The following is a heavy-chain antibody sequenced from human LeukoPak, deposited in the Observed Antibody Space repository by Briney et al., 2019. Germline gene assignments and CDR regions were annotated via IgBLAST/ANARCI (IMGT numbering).Heavy chain of an antibody. CDR2: IYHNGIA. CDR3: ARVDSTNYYYFMDV. Sequence: SETLSLTCIVSSGSMSTSNYYWGWIRQPPGKGLEWIGSIYHNGIAFYNPSLESRVTISVDTSKNQFSLRLRSVTATDTAVYYCARVDSTNYYYFMDVWGKGPRSPSP. D-gene: IGHD5-18*01. V-gene: IGHV4-39*01. CDR1: SGSMSTSNYY. J-gene: IGHJ6*03.